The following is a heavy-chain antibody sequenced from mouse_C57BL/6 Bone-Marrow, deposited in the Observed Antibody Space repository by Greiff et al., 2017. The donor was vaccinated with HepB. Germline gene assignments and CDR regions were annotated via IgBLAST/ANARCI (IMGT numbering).Heavy chain of an antibody. J-gene: IGHJ2*01. V-gene: IGHV1-69*01. Sequence: QVQLQQPGAELVMPGASVKLSCKASGYTFTSYWMHWVKQRPGQGLEWIGEIDPSDSYTNYNQKFKGKSTLTVDKSSSTAYMQLSSLTSEDSAVYYCARGIWLRTFDYWGQGTTLTVSS. CDR3: ARGIWLRTFDY. CDR1: GYTFTSYW. CDR2: IDPSDSYT. D-gene: IGHD2-2*01.